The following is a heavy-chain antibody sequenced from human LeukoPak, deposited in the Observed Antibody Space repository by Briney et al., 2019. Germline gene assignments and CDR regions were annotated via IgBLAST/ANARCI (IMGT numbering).Heavy chain of an antibody. CDR3: AELGITMIGGV. CDR1: EFSFSSYA. J-gene: IGHJ6*04. D-gene: IGHD3-10*02. V-gene: IGHV3-23*01. CDR2: ISGSGSTI. Sequence: GGSLRLSCTASEFSFSSYAMTWVRQAPGKGLEWVSAISGSGSTIYYADSVEGRFTISRDNAKNSLYLQMNSLRAEDTAVYYCAELGITMIGGVWGKGTTVTISS.